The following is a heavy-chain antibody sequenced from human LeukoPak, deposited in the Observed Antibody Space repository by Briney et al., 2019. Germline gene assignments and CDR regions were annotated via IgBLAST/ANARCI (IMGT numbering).Heavy chain of an antibody. Sequence: SETLSLTCTVSGGSISSYYWSWIRQPAGKGLEWIGRIYTSGSTNYNPSLKSRVSMSVDTSKNQFSLKLSSVTAADTAVYYCARVEPGLAHTALDYWGQGTLVTVSS. CDR1: GGSISSYY. CDR2: IYTSGST. D-gene: IGHD5-18*01. V-gene: IGHV4-4*07. CDR3: ARVEPGLAHTALDY. J-gene: IGHJ4*02.